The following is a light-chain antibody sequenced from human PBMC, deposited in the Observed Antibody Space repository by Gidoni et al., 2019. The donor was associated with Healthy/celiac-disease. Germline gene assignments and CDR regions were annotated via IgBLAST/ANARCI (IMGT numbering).Light chain of an antibody. V-gene: IGKV3-11*01. CDR1: QSVSSY. J-gene: IGKJ2*04. Sequence: EIVLTQSPATLSLSPGERATLSCRASQSVSSYLAWYQQKPGQAPRLLIYDASNRATGIPARFSSSGSGTDFTLTISSLEPEDFAVYYCQQRSNWPLCSFGQXTKLEIK. CDR2: DAS. CDR3: QQRSNWPLCS.